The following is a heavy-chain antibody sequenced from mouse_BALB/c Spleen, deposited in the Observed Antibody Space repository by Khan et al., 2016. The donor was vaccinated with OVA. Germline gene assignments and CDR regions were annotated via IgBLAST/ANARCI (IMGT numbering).Heavy chain of an antibody. J-gene: IGHJ4*01. CDR3: ARAYYRYDGYYAMDY. D-gene: IGHD2-14*01. Sequence: QLVQSGPGLVAPSQSLSITCTVSGFSLSRYNIHWVRQPPGKGLEWLGMIWGGGGTDYNSTLKSRLSISKDNSKSQVFLKMNSLQTDDSAMYYCARAYYRYDGYYAMDYWGQGTSVTVSS. CDR2: IWGGGGT. CDR1: GFSLSRYN. V-gene: IGHV2-6-4*01.